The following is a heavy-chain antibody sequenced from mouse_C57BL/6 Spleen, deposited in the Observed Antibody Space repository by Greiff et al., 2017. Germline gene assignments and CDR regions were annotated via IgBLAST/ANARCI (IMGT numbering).Heavy chain of an antibody. D-gene: IGHD1-1*01. CDR2: ISGGGGNT. V-gene: IGHV5-9*01. J-gene: IGHJ1*03. Sequence: EVQLVESGGGLVKPGGSLKLSCAASGFTFSSYTMSWVRQTPEKRLEWVATISGGGGNTYYPDSVKGRFTISRDNAKNTLYLQMSSLRSEDTALYYCARRNYYGSRYWYFDVWGTGTTVTVSS. CDR1: GFTFSSYT. CDR3: ARRNYYGSRYWYFDV.